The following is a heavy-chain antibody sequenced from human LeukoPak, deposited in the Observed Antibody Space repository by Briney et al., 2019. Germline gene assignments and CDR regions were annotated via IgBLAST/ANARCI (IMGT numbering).Heavy chain of an antibody. V-gene: IGHV3-9*01. J-gene: IGHJ4*02. CDR1: GFTFDDYA. CDR2: ISWNSGSI. D-gene: IGHD6-19*01. Sequence: PGGSLRLSCAASGFTFDDYAMHWVRQAPGKGLEWVSGISWNSGSIGYADSVKGRFTISRDNSKNTLYLQMNSLRAEDTAVYYCAKDLYSSGWYAHLDYWGQGTLVTVSS. CDR3: AKDLYSSGWYAHLDY.